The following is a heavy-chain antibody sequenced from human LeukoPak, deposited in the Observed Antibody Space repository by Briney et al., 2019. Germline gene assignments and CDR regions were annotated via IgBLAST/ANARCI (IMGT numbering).Heavy chain of an antibody. CDR2: INHSGST. J-gene: IGHJ3*02. CDR1: GGSFSGYY. Sequence: ASETLSLTCAVYGGSFSGYYWSWIRQPPGKGLEWIGEINHSGSTNYNPSLKSRVTISVDTSKNQFSLKLSSVTAADTAVYYCAREMATIITTGNDAFDIWGQGTMVTVSS. V-gene: IGHV4-34*01. CDR3: AREMATIITTGNDAFDI. D-gene: IGHD5-24*01.